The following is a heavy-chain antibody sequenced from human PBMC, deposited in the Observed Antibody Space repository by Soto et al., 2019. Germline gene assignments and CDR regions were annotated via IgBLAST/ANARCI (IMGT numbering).Heavy chain of an antibody. CDR3: ARSARSYCTNGVCYTLDY. CDR2: INHSGST. D-gene: IGHD2-8*01. V-gene: IGHV4-34*01. CDR1: GGSFSGYY. J-gene: IGHJ4*02. Sequence: SETLSLTCAVYGGSFSGYYWSWIRQPPGKGLEWIGEINHSGSTNYNPSLKSRVTISVDTSKNQFSLKLSSVTAADTAVYYCARSARSYCTNGVCYTLDYWGQGTMVTVS.